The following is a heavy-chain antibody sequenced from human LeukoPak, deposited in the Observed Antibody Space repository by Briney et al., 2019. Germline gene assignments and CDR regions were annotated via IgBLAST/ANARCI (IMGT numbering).Heavy chain of an antibody. Sequence: SETLSLTCAVYGGSFSGYYWSWIRQPPGKGLEWIGEINHSGSTNYNPSLKSRVTISVDTSKNQFSLKLSSVTAADTAVYYCARGRRGYSYGQGPRTGYFDYWGQGTLVTVSS. J-gene: IGHJ4*02. CDR3: ARGRRGYSYGQGPRTGYFDY. CDR2: INHSGST. D-gene: IGHD5-18*01. V-gene: IGHV4-34*01. CDR1: GGSFSGYY.